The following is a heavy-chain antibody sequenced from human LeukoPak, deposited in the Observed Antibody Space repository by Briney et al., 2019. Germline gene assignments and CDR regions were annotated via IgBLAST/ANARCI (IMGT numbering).Heavy chain of an antibody. CDR2: ISGSGGST. V-gene: IGHV3-23*01. CDR3: ARVGVGYSYGSPNFDY. CDR1: GFTLSSYA. J-gene: IGHJ4*02. Sequence: GGSLRLSCSASGFTLSSYAMHWVRQAPGKGLEWVSAISGSGGSTYYADSVKGRFTISRDNSKNTLYLQMNSLRAEDTAVYYCARVGVGYSYGSPNFDYWGQGTLVTVSS. D-gene: IGHD5-18*01.